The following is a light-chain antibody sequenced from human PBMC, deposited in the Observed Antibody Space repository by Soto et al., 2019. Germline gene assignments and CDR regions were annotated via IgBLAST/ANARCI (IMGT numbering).Light chain of an antibody. CDR3: AAWDGSLNGVV. CDR1: SSNIGSNT. Sequence: QSVLTQPPSASGTPGQRVTISCSGSSSNIGSNTVNWYQQLPGTAPKLLVYRNNQRPSGVPDRFSGSKSGTSASLAISGLQSEDEAVYYCAAWDGSLNGVVFGGGTKLTV. CDR2: RNN. J-gene: IGLJ2*01. V-gene: IGLV1-44*01.